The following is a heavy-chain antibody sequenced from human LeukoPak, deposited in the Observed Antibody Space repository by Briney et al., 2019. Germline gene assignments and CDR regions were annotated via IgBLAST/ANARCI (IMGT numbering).Heavy chain of an antibody. V-gene: IGHV3-7*01. CDR3: VRDANYHDGSNYYDVLDI. CDR1: GFTFSNYW. D-gene: IGHD3-22*01. Sequence: GGSLRLSCAASGFTFSNYWMVWVRQAPGEGLEGVANIRGDGSRQYYLDSVKGRFTISRDNAKNSLYLQMSSLRADDTAVYYCVRDANYHDGSNYYDVLDIWGQGTMVTVSS. CDR2: IRGDGSRQ. J-gene: IGHJ3*02.